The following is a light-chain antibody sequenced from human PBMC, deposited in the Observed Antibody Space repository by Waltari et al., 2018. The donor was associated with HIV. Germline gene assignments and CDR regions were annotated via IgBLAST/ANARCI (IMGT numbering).Light chain of an antibody. J-gene: IGLJ2*01. V-gene: IGLV1-40*01. CDR3: QSFDRSLSAWV. Sequence: QSVLTQPPSVSGAPGQRVTISCTGSSPNIGAGYDVHWYQQLPGTAPKPLIYGTNNRPSVVPDRFSGSKSDTSASLAITGLQAEDEADYYCQSFDRSLSAWVFGGGTKLTVL. CDR2: GTN. CDR1: SPNIGAGYD.